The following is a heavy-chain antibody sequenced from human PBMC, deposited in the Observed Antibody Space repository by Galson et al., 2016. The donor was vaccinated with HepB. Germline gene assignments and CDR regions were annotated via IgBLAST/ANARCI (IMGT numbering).Heavy chain of an antibody. J-gene: IGHJ4*02. CDR1: GFKFSTYA. Sequence: SLRLSCATRGFKFSTYAMHRVRQAPGKGPEWMAVISYEGSNRYYADSVQGRFTISRDNSKNTVYLQMNTLRPEDTAVFYCARARASGGTFYLFDFWGQGTLVTVSS. V-gene: IGHV3-30*04. D-gene: IGHD2-15*01. CDR2: ISYEGSNR. CDR3: ARARASGGTFYLFDF.